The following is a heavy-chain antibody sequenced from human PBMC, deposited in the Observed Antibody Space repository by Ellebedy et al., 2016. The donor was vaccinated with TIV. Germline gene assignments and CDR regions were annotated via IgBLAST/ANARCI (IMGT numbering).Heavy chain of an antibody. D-gene: IGHD3/OR15-3a*01. V-gene: IGHV1-2*02. Sequence: AASVKVSCKASGYTFTGYFIHWVRQAPGQGLEWMGWINPNTGGLFYAQKFQGRVTVTRDTSISTAYMELSRLRSDDTAVYYCTRTRSTIGTGSFFDYWGQGTLVTVSS. J-gene: IGHJ4*02. CDR1: GYTFTGYF. CDR2: INPNTGGL. CDR3: TRTRSTIGTGSFFDY.